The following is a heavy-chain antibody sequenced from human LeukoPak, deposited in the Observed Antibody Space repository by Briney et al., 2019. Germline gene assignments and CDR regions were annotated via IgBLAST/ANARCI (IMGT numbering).Heavy chain of an antibody. Sequence: ASVKVSCKASGYTFTGYYMHCVRQAPGQGLEWMGWINPNSGGTNYAQKFQGRVTMTRDTSISTAYMELSRLRSDDTAVYYCARSRSVAATLYYFDYWGQGTLVTVSS. CDR1: GYTFTGYY. V-gene: IGHV1-2*02. CDR3: ARSRSVAATLYYFDY. J-gene: IGHJ4*02. CDR2: INPNSGGT. D-gene: IGHD2-15*01.